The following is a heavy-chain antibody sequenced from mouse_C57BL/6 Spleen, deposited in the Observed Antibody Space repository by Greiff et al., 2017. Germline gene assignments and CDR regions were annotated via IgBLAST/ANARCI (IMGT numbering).Heavy chain of an antibody. J-gene: IGHJ3*01. Sequence: EVQLQQFGPELVKPGASVKISCKASGYTFTDYYMNWVKQSHGKSLEWIGDINPNNGGTSYNQKFKGKATLTVDKSSSTAYMELRSLTSEDSAVYYCARSDGSWFAYWGQGTLVTVSA. CDR3: ARSDGSWFAY. D-gene: IGHD2-3*01. CDR2: INPNNGGT. V-gene: IGHV1-26*01. CDR1: GYTFTDYY.